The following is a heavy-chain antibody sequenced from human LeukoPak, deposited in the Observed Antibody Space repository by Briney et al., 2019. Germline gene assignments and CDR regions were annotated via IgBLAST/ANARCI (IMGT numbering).Heavy chain of an antibody. J-gene: IGHJ6*02. D-gene: IGHD1-1*01. CDR1: GYTFAGYY. CDR3: ARSERRLDISHYYYPMDV. Sequence: GASVKVSCKASGYTFAGYYIHWVRQAPGQGLEWMGWINPNSDATNYAQNFQGRVTMTADTSISTAYMDLTRLKSEDTAVYYCARSERRLDISHYYYPMDVWGQGTTVTVSS. CDR2: INPNSDAT. V-gene: IGHV1-2*02.